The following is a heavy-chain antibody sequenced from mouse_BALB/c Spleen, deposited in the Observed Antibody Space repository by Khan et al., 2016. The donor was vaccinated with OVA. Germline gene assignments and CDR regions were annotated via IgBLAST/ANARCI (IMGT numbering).Heavy chain of an antibody. CDR1: GFTFSSYT. V-gene: IGHV5-9*03. D-gene: IGHD2-1*01. CDR2: ISSGGDNT. Sequence: EVELVESGGGLVKPGGSLKLSCAASGFTFSSYTMSWVRQTPEKRLEWVATISSGGDNTYYPASVTGRFTISRDTATNNLYLQMSSLRSEDTAWYYCTRSNYGTFAYWGQGTLVTVSA. J-gene: IGHJ3*01. CDR3: TRSNYGTFAY.